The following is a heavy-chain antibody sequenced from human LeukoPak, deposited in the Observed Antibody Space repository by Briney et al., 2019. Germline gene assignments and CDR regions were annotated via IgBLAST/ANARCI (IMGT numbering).Heavy chain of an antibody. J-gene: IGHJ3*02. Sequence: GGSLRLSCAASEFTFSSYRMNWVRQAPGKGLEWVANIKQDGSETYYVDSVKGRFTISRDNAKNSLYLQMNSLSAEDTAVYYCATVRPDYGSGNSYYRDLHIWGQGTKVTVAS. CDR1: EFTFSSYR. CDR2: IKQDGSET. CDR3: ATVRPDYGSGNSYYRDLHI. V-gene: IGHV3-7*01. D-gene: IGHD2-2*01.